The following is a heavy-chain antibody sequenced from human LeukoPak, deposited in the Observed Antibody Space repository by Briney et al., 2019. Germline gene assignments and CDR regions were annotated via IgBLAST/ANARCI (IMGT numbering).Heavy chain of an antibody. Sequence: GGSLRLSCAASGFTFSRYWMTWVRQAPGKGLEWVANIKEDGSENSYVESVKGRFTISRDNAKNSLYLQLNSLRAEDTAVYFCARQRHSDYWGQGTLVTVSS. V-gene: IGHV3-7*01. D-gene: IGHD1-1*01. CDR3: ARQRHSDY. CDR1: GFTFSRYW. CDR2: IKEDGSEN. J-gene: IGHJ4*02.